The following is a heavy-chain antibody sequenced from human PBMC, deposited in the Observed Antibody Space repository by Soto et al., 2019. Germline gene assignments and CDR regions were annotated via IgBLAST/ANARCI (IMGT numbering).Heavy chain of an antibody. CDR3: AKGFGDYVNS. V-gene: IGHV3-23*01. CDR1: RFTFNNYV. J-gene: IGHJ4*02. Sequence: PGGSLRLSCAASRFTFNNYVMNWFRQAPGKGPEWVSAISTSGVDTYYADSVKGRFAISRDNSKNTLYLVMNSLRAEDTAVYHCAKGFGDYVNSWGQGTLVTVSS. D-gene: IGHD3-10*01. CDR2: ISTSGVDT.